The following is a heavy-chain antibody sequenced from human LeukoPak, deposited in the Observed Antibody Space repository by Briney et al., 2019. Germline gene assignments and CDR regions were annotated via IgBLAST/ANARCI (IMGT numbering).Heavy chain of an antibody. J-gene: IGHJ4*02. CDR2: IYHRGDT. CDR1: GGSISSSNW. D-gene: IGHD5-18*01. V-gene: IGHV4-4*02. CDR3: ASVDTAMVWDHFDY. Sequence: PSGTLSLTCAVSGGSISSSNWWNWVRQTPGKGLEWIGEIYHRGDTHYNPSLKSRVTMSVDTSTNQFSLRVNSVTAADTAVYYCASVDTAMVWDHFDYWGQGTLVTVSS.